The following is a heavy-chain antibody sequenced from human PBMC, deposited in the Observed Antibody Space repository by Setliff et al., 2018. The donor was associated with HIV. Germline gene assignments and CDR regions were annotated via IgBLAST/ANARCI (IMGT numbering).Heavy chain of an antibody. CDR3: ARQLYNSLDF. Sequence: ASVKVSCKSSGYTFADYFMHWVRQAPGQGLEWMGWISPDNANTRISQKFRGSVTMTTDTSINTAYMELGGLHSDDTAVYYCARQLYNSLDFWGQGALVTVSS. V-gene: IGHV1-2*02. J-gene: IGHJ4*02. D-gene: IGHD1-1*01. CDR1: GYTFADYF. CDR2: ISPDNANT.